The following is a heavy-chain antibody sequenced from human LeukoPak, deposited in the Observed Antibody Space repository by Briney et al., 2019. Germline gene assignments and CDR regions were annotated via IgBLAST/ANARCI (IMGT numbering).Heavy chain of an antibody. V-gene: IGHV3-23*01. J-gene: IGHJ5*02. CDR3: AKDRRYDILTGYYPGYNWFDP. Sequence: PGGSLRLSCAASGFTFSSYGMSWVRQAPGKGLEWVSAISGSGGSTYYADSVKGRFTISRDNSKNTLYLQMNSLRAEDTAVYYCAKDRRYDILTGYYPGYNWFDPWGQGTLVTVSS. CDR1: GFTFSSYG. CDR2: ISGSGGST. D-gene: IGHD3-9*01.